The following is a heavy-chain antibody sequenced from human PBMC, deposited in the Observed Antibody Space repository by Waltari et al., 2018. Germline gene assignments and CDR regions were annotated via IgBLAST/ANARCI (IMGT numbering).Heavy chain of an antibody. Sequence: QLQLQESGPGLVKPSETLSFTCTVSGGSISSSSYYWGWIRQPPGKGLEWIGSIYYSGSTYYHPSLKSRVTISVDTSKHQFSLKLSSVTAADTAVYYCATKRESSASGFDYWGQGTLVTVSS. J-gene: IGHJ4*02. V-gene: IGHV4-39*01. CDR1: GGSISSSSYY. CDR3: ATKRESSASGFDY. D-gene: IGHD6-19*01. CDR2: IYYSGST.